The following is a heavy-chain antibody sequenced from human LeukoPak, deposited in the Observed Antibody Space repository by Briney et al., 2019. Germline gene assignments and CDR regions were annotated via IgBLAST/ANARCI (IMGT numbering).Heavy chain of an antibody. Sequence: PGGSLRLSCAASGFTVSSNYMSWVRQAAGKGLEWVSGIYSGGSTYYADAVKERCTISRDNSKNPVYLQKNSLRAEDSAVYYCARDYGDSYYYYGMDVWGQGTTVTVSS. CDR3: ARDYGDSYYYYGMDV. CDR1: GFTVSSNY. CDR2: IYSGGST. D-gene: IGHD4-17*01. V-gene: IGHV3-66*01. J-gene: IGHJ6*02.